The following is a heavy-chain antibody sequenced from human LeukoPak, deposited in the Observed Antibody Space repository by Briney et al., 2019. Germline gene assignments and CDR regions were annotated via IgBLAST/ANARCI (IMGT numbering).Heavy chain of an antibody. CDR3: ARGPVEDRRSSTSWYPFDY. J-gene: IGHJ4*02. CDR1: GGTFSSYS. CDR2: IIPIFGTA. Sequence: GASVKVSCKASGGTFSSYSISWVRQAPGQGLEWMGGIIPIFGTANYAQKFQGRVTITADESTSTAYMELSSLRSEDTAVYYCARGPVEDRRSSTSWYPFDYWGQGTLVTVSS. V-gene: IGHV1-69*13. D-gene: IGHD2-2*01.